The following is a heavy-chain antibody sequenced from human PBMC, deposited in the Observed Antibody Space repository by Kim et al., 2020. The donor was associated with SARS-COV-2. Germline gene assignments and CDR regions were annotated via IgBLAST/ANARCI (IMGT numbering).Heavy chain of an antibody. CDR2: INIYNGDT. CDR3: ARDRGSAWSVEY. V-gene: IGHV1-18*01. Sequence: ASVKVSCKASGYSFTSYGFSWVRQVPGQGLEWIGWINIYNGDTDYPQKLQDRVTVTTDTSTSTVYLELRSLRSDDTAVYYCARDRGSAWSVEYWGQGTLVTVS. J-gene: IGHJ4*02. D-gene: IGHD6-19*01. CDR1: GYSFTSYG.